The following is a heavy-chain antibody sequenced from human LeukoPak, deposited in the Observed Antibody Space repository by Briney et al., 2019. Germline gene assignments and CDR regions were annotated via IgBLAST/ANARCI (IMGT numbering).Heavy chain of an antibody. CDR3: ARQRWDIVVVVAAPDY. CDR1: GGSISSSSYY. CDR2: LYYSGST. J-gene: IGHJ4*02. D-gene: IGHD2-15*01. Sequence: SETLSLTCTVSGGSISSSSYYWDWIRQPPGKGLEWIGSLYYSGSTYYNPSLKSRVTISVDTSKNQFSLKLSSVTAADTAVYYCARQRWDIVVVVAAPDYWGQGTLVTVSS. V-gene: IGHV4-39*01.